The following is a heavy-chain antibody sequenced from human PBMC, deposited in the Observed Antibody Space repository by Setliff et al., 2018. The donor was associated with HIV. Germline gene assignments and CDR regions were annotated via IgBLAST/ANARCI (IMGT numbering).Heavy chain of an antibody. CDR1: GYIFTDYY. D-gene: IGHD6-19*01. J-gene: IGHJ6*02. V-gene: IGHV1-2*06. CDR2: INPNSGGT. Sequence: ASVKVSCKASGYIFTDYYMHWVRQAPGQELGWMGRINPNSGGTNYAQKFQGRVTMTRDTSISTAYTELSSLRSEDTATYYCARNSSGWYYSNYYYYGMDVWGQGTTVTVSS. CDR3: ARNSSGWYYSNYYYYGMDV.